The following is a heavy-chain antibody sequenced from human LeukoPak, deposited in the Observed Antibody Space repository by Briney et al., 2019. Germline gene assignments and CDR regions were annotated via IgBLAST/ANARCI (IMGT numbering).Heavy chain of an antibody. CDR2: IYYSGNT. D-gene: IGHD7-27*01. Sequence: TFTSYWMTWIRQPPGKGLEWIGSIYYSGNTYYNPSLKSRVTISVDTSKNQFSLNLSSVTAADTAVYYCASRKLGNDYWGQGTLSPSPQ. J-gene: IGHJ4*02. V-gene: IGHV4-39*07. CDR1: TFTSYW. CDR3: ASRKLGNDY.